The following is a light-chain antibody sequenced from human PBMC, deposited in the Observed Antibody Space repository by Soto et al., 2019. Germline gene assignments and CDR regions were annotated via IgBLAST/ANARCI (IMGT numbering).Light chain of an antibody. J-gene: IGKJ2*01. Sequence: DIQMTQSPSTLSASVGDRVTITCRASQSISSWLSWYQQKTGKAPKLLIYDASSLESGVPSRFSGSGSGTEFTLAISSLQPDDFATYYCQQYNSYSKYTFGQGTKLEIK. CDR2: DAS. CDR1: QSISSW. CDR3: QQYNSYSKYT. V-gene: IGKV1-5*01.